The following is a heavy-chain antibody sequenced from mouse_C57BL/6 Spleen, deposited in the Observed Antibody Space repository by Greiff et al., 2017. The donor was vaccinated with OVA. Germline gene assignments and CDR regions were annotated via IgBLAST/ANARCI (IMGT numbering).Heavy chain of an antibody. D-gene: IGHD1-1*01. CDR3: ARRPITGDYAMDY. Sequence: EVQLQQSGPELVKPGASVKMSCKASGYTFTDYNMHWVKQSHGKSLEWIGYINPNNGGTSYNQKFKGKATLTVNKSSSTAYMELRSLTSEDSAVYYGARRPITGDYAMDYWGQGTSVTVSS. CDR2: INPNNGGT. J-gene: IGHJ4*01. CDR1: GYTFTDYN. V-gene: IGHV1-22*01.